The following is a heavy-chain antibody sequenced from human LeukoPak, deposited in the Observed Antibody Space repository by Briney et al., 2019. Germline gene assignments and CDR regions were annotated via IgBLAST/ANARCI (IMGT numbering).Heavy chain of an antibody. J-gene: IGHJ4*02. CDR1: GFTFSSYS. CDR3: ARDQPVAPELFDY. Sequence: GGSLRLSCAASGFTFSSYSMNWVRQAPGQGLEWVSSISSSSSYIYYADSVKGRFTISRDNAKNSLYLQMNSLRAEDTAVYYCARDQPVAPELFDYWGQGTLVTVSS. D-gene: IGHD1-14*01. CDR2: ISSSSSYI. V-gene: IGHV3-21*01.